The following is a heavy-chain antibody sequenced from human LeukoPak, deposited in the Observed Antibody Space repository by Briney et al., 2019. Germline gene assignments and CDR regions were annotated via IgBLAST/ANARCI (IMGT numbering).Heavy chain of an antibody. Sequence: GGSLRLSCAASGFTFSSYSMNWVRQAPGKGLEWVSSISSSSYIYYADSVKGRFTISRDNAKKSLYLQMHSLRAEDTAVYYCARDSHKFDSSGYYPDAFDIWGQGTMVTVSS. CDR3: ARDSHKFDSSGYYPDAFDI. CDR2: ISSSSYI. D-gene: IGHD3-22*01. CDR1: GFTFSSYS. J-gene: IGHJ3*02. V-gene: IGHV3-21*01.